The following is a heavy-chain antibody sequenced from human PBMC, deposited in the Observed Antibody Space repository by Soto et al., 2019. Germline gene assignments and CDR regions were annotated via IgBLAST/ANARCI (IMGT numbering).Heavy chain of an antibody. CDR3: SIAGCDGGSCYTLVGLRYGMDV. J-gene: IGHJ6*02. D-gene: IGHD2-15*01. CDR2: ISYDGNNK. CDR1: GFTFSSYA. Sequence: QVQLVESGGGVVQPGRSLRLSCAASGFTFSSYAMYWVRQAPGKGLEWVAVISYDGNNKYYADSVKGRFTISRDNSKNTLYLQMNSQRAEDTAVYYCSIAGCDGGSCYTLVGLRYGMDVWGQGPTVTVSS. V-gene: IGHV3-30-3*01.